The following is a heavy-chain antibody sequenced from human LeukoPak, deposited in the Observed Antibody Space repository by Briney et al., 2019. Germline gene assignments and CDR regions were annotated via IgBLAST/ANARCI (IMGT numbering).Heavy chain of an antibody. V-gene: IGHV3-21*01. CDR2: ISSSSSYI. D-gene: IGHD2-2*01. CDR3: ARDLGGYCSSTSCYDTDY. J-gene: IGHJ4*02. Sequence: PGGSLRLSWAASGFTFSSYSMNWVRQAPGKGLGWVSSISSSSSYIYYADSVKGRFTISRDNAKNSLYLQMNSLRAEDTAVYYCARDLGGYCSSTSCYDTDYWGQGTLVTVSS. CDR1: GFTFSSYS.